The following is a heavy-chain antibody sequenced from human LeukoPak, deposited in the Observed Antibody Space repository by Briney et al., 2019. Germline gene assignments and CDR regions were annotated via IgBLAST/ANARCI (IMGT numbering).Heavy chain of an antibody. D-gene: IGHD3-10*01. CDR3: TRWLWFGELPYYYYGMDV. CDR1: GFTFGDYA. CDR2: IRSKAYGGTT. Sequence: PGGSLRLSCTASGFTFGDYAMSWFRQAPGKGLEWVGFIRSKAYGGTTGYAASVKGRFTISRDDSKSIAYLQMNSLKTEDTAVYYCTRWLWFGELPYYYYGMDVWGQGTTVTVSS. V-gene: IGHV3-49*03. J-gene: IGHJ6*02.